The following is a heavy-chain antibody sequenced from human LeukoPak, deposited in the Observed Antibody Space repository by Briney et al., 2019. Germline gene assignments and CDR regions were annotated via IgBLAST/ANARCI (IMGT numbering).Heavy chain of an antibody. V-gene: IGHV3-7*01. CDR1: GFTFSTSW. CDR3: TKEGLQGRGSYTDI. CDR2: IKQDGSDK. Sequence: PGGSLRLSCAASGFTFSTSWMSWVRQAPGKGLQWVANIKQDGSDKHYVDSVQGRFTISRDNAKYPLYLQMNTLRAEDTAVYYCTKEGLQGRGSYTDIWGQGALGTVSS. J-gene: IGHJ4*02. D-gene: IGHD3-10*01.